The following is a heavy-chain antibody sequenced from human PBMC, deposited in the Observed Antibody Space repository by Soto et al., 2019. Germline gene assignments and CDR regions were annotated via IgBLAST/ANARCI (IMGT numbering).Heavy chain of an antibody. CDR2: IVVGSGNT. V-gene: IGHV1-58*01. D-gene: IGHD2-21*02. Sequence: SVKVSCKASGFTFSSSAVQWVRQARGQRLEWIGWIVVGSGNTNYAQKFQERVTITRDMSTSTAYMELSSRGAEDTAVYYCAADRTSCGGDCYGDWGQ. CDR1: GFTFSSSA. CDR3: AADRTSCGGDCYGD. J-gene: IGHJ4*01.